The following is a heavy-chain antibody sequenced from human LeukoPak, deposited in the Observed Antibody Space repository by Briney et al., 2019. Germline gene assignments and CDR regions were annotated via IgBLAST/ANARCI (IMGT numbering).Heavy chain of an antibody. CDR2: ISGSGGKM. Sequence: GGSLRLSCAASGFTFRFYGMSWVRQAPGKGLEWVSGISGSGGKMYYADSVKGRFTISRDNSKNTLYLQMKSLRAEDTAVYYCARADSTTTGFFDYWGQGTLVTVSS. V-gene: IGHV3-23*01. CDR1: GFTFRFYG. D-gene: IGHD4-17*01. CDR3: ARADSTTTGFFDY. J-gene: IGHJ4*02.